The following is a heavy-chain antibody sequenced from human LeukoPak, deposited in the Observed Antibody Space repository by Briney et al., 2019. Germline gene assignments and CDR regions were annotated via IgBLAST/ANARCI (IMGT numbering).Heavy chain of an antibody. CDR2: IIPIFGTA. D-gene: IGHD6-6*01. CDR1: GGTFSSYA. CDR3: ARDSSSCLRRYYYYGMDV. V-gene: IGHV1-69*13. Sequence: SVKVSCKASGGTFSSYAISWVRQAPGQGLEWMGGIIPIFGTANYAQKFQGRVTITAYESTSTAYMELSSLRSEDTAVYYCARDSSSCLRRYYYYGMDVWGQGTTVTVSS. J-gene: IGHJ6*02.